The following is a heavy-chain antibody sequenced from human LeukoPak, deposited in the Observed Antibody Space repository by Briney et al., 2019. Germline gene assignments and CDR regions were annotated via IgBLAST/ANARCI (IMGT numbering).Heavy chain of an antibody. CDR1: GYTFTSYG. CDR3: ARTPGVVGASDDAFDI. J-gene: IGHJ3*02. Sequence: ASVKVSCKASGYTFTSYGISWVRQAPGQGLEWMGWISAYNGNTNYAQKLQGRVTMTTDTSTSTAYMELRSLRSDDTAVYYCARTPGVVGASDDAFDIWGQGTMVTVSS. D-gene: IGHD2-15*01. V-gene: IGHV1-18*01. CDR2: ISAYNGNT.